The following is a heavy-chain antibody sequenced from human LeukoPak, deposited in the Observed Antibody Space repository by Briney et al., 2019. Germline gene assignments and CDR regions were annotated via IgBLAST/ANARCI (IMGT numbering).Heavy chain of an antibody. D-gene: IGHD3-9*01. CDR1: GFTFSSYA. CDR2: ISYDGSNK. V-gene: IGHV3-30*04. Sequence: SLRLSCAASGFTFSSYAMHWVRQAPGKGLEWVAVISYDGSNKYYADSVKGRFTISRDNSKNTLYLQMNSLRAEDTAVYYCARDSVLRYFDWLSKNWYFDLWGRGTLVTVSS. CDR3: ARDSVLRYFDWLSKNWYFDL. J-gene: IGHJ2*01.